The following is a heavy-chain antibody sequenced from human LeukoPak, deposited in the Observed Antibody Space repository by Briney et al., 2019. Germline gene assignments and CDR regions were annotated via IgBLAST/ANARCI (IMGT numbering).Heavy chain of an antibody. D-gene: IGHD2-15*01. CDR1: GFTFSSYA. V-gene: IGHV3-23*01. CDR3: AREYSTGFDP. Sequence: PGGSLRLSCAASGFTFSSYAMSWVRQAPGKGLEWVSAISGSGDGTYYADSVKGRFTISRGNAKNTLYLQMNSLRAEDTAVYYCAREYSTGFDPWGQGTLVTVSS. J-gene: IGHJ5*02. CDR2: ISGSGDGT.